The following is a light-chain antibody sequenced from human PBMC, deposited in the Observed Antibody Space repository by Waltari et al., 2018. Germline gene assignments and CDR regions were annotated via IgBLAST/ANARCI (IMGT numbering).Light chain of an antibody. CDR3: CSYAGSTTYVV. J-gene: IGLJ2*01. CDR1: SYNL. CDR2: EGN. Sequence: QSALTQPAPVSGSPGQSITTSCTGSYNLVSWYQHHPGKAPKLMIYEGNKRPSGVSNRFSGSKSGNTASLTISGIQAEDEADYYCCSYAGSTTYVVFGGGTKLTVL. V-gene: IGLV2-23*01.